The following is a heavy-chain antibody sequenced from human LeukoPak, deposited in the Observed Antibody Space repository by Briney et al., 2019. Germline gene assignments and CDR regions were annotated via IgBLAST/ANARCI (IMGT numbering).Heavy chain of an antibody. CDR2: INPSGGSA. V-gene: IGHV1-46*01. CDR1: GYTFTSYY. D-gene: IGHD6-19*01. CDR3: ARDRDSSGWTNWFDP. J-gene: IGHJ5*02. Sequence: ASVKVSCKASGYTFTSYYMHWVRQAPGQGLEWMGIINPSGGSASYAQKFQGRVTMTRDTSTSTVYMELSSLRSEDTAVYYCARDRDSSGWTNWFDPWGQGTLVTVSS.